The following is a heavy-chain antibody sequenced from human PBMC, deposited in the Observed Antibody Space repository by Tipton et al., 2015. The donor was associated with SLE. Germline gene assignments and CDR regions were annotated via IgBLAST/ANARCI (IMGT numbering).Heavy chain of an antibody. D-gene: IGHD3-22*01. CDR2: ISSSSSYI. CDR1: GFTVSSYS. V-gene: IGHV3-21*03. Sequence: SLRLSCAASGFTVSSYSMNWVRQAPGKGLEWVSSISSSSSYIHYADSVKGRFTISRDNAKNSLYLQMNSLRGEDTAVYNCARGDYYDSSGFFTGYYGMDVWGQGTTVTVSS. CDR3: ARGDYYDSSGFFTGYYGMDV. J-gene: IGHJ6*02.